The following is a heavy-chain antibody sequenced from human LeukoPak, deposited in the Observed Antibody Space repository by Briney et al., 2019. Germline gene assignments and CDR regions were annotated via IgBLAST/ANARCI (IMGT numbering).Heavy chain of an antibody. V-gene: IGHV1-3*04. CDR2: VNTGNGDT. CDR3: AKDPCITASITCSFDY. D-gene: IGHD6-13*01. J-gene: IGHJ4*02. Sequence: ASVTVSCKASGYIFTSYSMHWVRQAPGQRLEGMGWVNTGNGDTKYSQNFQGRVTITSDTSASTVYMDLSSLRSEDTAVYYCAKDPCITASITCSFDYWGQGTLVTVSS. CDR1: GYIFTSYS.